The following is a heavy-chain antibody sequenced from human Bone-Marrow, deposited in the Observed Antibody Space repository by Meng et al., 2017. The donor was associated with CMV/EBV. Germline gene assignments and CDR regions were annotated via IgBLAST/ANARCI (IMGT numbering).Heavy chain of an antibody. CDR2: IYYSGST. V-gene: IGHV4-39*06. J-gene: IGHJ5*02. CDR3: AGEPTYNAAGNWFDP. Sequence: SETLSLTCTVSGGSISSYYWSWIRQPPGKGLEWIGSIYYSGSTYYNPSLNSRVTMSRDTSKNQLTLQLTSLTAADTAVYYCAGEPTYNAAGNWFDPWGLGILVTVSS. CDR1: GGSISSYY. D-gene: IGHD3-10*01.